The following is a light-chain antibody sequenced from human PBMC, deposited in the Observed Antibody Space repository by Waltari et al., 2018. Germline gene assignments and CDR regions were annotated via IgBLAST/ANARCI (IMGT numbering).Light chain of an antibody. J-gene: IGLJ6*01. CDR3: SSYASSGSLV. CDR2: DVS. CDR1: SSAVGGYNF. Sequence: QSALPQPASVSGSPGQSITLPCSGPSSAVGGYNFVSWYQKLIIFDVSNRPPGISDRFSGSKSGNTASLIISGLQTGDEAEYYCSSYASSGSLVFGSGTLVTVL. V-gene: IGLV2-14*03.